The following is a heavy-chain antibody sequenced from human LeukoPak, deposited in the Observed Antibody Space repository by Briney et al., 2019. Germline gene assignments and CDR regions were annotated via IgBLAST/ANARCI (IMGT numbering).Heavy chain of an antibody. J-gene: IGHJ4*02. V-gene: IGHV3-74*01. CDR1: GFTFSSYA. Sequence: GGSLRLSCAASGFTFSSYAMHWVRQTPGKGLVWVSRIIGDGSATSYADSVKGRFTISRDNAKNTVYLQMNSLRDEDTAVYYCARFVMVTAGDYWGQGTLVTVSS. CDR2: IIGDGSAT. D-gene: IGHD2-21*02. CDR3: ARFVMVTAGDY.